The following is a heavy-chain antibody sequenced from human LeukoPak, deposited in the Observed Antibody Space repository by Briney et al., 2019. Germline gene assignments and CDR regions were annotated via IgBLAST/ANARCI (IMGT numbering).Heavy chain of an antibody. CDR2: TNRNGGST. D-gene: IGHD5-24*01. CDR3: VRLGRDGYTYGAAY. CDR1: RYTFDDYG. V-gene: IGHV3-20*04. J-gene: IGHJ1*01. Sequence: AGSLRLSCAGSRYTFDDYGMRWVRQAPGKGLEWVAGTNRNGGSTGHAASVKGRCTISRDNAKNALYLEMNSLRAEDTAFYYCVRLGRDGYTYGAAYWGQGTLVTVSS.